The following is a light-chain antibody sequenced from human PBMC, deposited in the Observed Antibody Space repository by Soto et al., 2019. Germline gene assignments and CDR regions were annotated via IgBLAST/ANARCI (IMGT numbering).Light chain of an antibody. CDR1: QSVSSN. J-gene: IGKJ5*01. CDR3: QQYNKWPPIT. CDR2: GAS. Sequence: EIVMTQSPGTLSVSPGERATLSCRASQSVSSNLAWYQQKPGQTPRLIIYGASTRATGIPARFSGSGSGTEFTLTISSLQSEDFAVYYCQQYNKWPPITFGQGTRLEIK. V-gene: IGKV3-15*01.